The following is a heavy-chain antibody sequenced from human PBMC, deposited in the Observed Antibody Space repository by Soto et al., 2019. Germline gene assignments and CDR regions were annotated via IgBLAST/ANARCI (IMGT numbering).Heavy chain of an antibody. J-gene: IGHJ4*02. CDR1: GYAFTTYG. V-gene: IGHV1-18*01. D-gene: IGHD1-1*01. CDR3: ARGRYGDY. Sequence: QVHLVQSGAEVKKPGASVKVSCKGSGYAFTTYGITWVRQATGQGLEWMGWISAHNGNTNYAQKLQGRVTVTRDTSTSTAYMELRSLRSDDTAVYYWARGRYGDYWGQGPLVTVSS. CDR2: ISAHNGNT.